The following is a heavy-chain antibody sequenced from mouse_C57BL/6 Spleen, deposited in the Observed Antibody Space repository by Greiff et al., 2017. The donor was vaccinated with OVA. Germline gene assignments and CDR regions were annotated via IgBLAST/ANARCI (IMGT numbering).Heavy chain of an antibody. CDR1: GYTFTSYW. CDR3: ATPMGNSYAMDY. V-gene: IGHV1-61*01. D-gene: IGHD2-1*01. CDR2: IYPSDSET. Sequence: VQLQQPGAELVRPGSSVKLSCKASGYTFTSYWMDWVKQRPGQGLEWIGNIYPSDSETHYNQKFKDKATLTVDKSSSTAYMQLSSLTSEDSAVYYCATPMGNSYAMDYWGQGTSVTVSS. J-gene: IGHJ4*01.